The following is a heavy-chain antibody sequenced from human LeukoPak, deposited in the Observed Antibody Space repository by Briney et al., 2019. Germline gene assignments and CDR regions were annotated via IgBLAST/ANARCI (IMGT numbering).Heavy chain of an antibody. D-gene: IGHD1-1*01. J-gene: IGHJ4*02. V-gene: IGHV4-59*01. CDR3: ARGRDGTLAVYFDY. CDR1: GGSISSYY. CDR2: IYYSGST. Sequence: PSETLSLTCTVSGGSISSYYWSWIRQPPGKGLEWIGYIYYSGSTNYNPSLKSRVTISVDTSKNQFSLKLSSVTAADTAVYYCARGRDGTLAVYFDYWGQGTLVTVSS.